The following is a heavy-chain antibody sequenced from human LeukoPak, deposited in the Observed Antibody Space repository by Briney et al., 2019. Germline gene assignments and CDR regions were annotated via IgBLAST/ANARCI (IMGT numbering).Heavy chain of an antibody. V-gene: IGHV1-2*02. CDR2: INPDSGFT. J-gene: IGHJ4*02. Sequence: PGASVKVSCKASGYKFTDDYRHWVRQAPGQGLEFMGWINPDSGFTNYAQKFKGRVTMTRDASISTAYLEVRSLTSDDTAVYYCAPTAEAYTSWWKVWGQGTLVTVSS. CDR3: APTAEAYTSWWKV. CDR1: GYKFTDDY. D-gene: IGHD3-16*01.